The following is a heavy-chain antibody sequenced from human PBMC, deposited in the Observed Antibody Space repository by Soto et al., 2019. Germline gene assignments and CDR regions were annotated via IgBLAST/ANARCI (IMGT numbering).Heavy chain of an antibody. J-gene: IGHJ4*02. CDR1: GFIFNEYG. Sequence: PGGSLILSCAASGFIFNEYGMHWVRQAPGKGLEWVAVIWYDGSNKYYADSVKGRFTFSRDNSKNTMSLQMNSLRVEDTAIYYCARWGCSGSNCNLNQRSFDLWGQGTLGTVSS. D-gene: IGHD2-15*01. CDR2: IWYDGSNK. V-gene: IGHV3-33*01. CDR3: ARWGCSGSNCNLNQRSFDL.